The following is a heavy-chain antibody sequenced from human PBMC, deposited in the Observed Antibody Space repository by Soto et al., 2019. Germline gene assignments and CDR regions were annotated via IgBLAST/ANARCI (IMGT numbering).Heavy chain of an antibody. V-gene: IGHV1-69*13. CDR2: IIPIFGTA. CDR1: GGTFSSYA. J-gene: IGHJ4*02. D-gene: IGHD5-18*01. CDR3: AREYRYSYVY. Sequence: ASVKVSCKASGGTFSSYAITWVRQAPGQGLEWMGGIIPIFGTANYAQKFQARVTITADESTSTAYMELSSLRSEDTAVYYCAREYRYSYVYWGQGTLVTVSS.